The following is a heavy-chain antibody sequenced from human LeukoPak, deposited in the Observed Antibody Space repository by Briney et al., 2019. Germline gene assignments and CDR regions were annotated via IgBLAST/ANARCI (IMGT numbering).Heavy chain of an antibody. J-gene: IGHJ4*02. CDR3: ARGIGYCGGGSCSDY. D-gene: IGHD2-15*01. CDR2: INSDGSSI. V-gene: IGHV3-74*01. CDR1: GFTFSSHW. Sequence: GGSLRLSCAASGFTFSSHWMHWVRQAPGKGLVWVSRINSDGSSISYADSVKGRFTISRDNAKNTLYLQMNSLRAEDTAVYYCARGIGYCGGGSCSDYWGQGTLVTVSS.